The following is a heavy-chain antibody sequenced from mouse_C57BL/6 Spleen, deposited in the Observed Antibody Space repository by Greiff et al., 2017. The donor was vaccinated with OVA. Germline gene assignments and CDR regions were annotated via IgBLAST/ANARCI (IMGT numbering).Heavy chain of an antibody. CDR3: DSGAYSNYVDYAMDY. CDR2: IYPGSGST. CDR1: GYTFTSYW. D-gene: IGHD2-5*01. V-gene: IGHV1-55*01. J-gene: IGHJ4*01. Sequence: QVQLQQPGAELVKPGASVKMSCKASGYTFTSYWITWVKQRPGQGLEWIGDIYPGSGSTNYNEKFKSKATLTVDTSSSTAYMQLSSMTSEDAAVYYYDSGAYSNYVDYAMDYWGQGTSVTVSS.